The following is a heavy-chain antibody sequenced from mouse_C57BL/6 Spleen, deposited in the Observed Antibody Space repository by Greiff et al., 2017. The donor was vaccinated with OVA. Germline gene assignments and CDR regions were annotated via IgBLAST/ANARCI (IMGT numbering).Heavy chain of an antibody. CDR2: IWTGGGT. V-gene: IGHV2-9-1*01. J-gene: IGHJ2*01. Sequence: QVQLQQSGPGLVAPSQSLSITCTVSGFSLTSYAISWVRQPPGKGLEWLGVIWTGGGTNYNSALKSRLSISKDNSKSQVFLKMNSLQTDDTARYYCARSTTVVAKGLDYWGQGTTLTVSS. CDR1: GFSLTSYA. CDR3: ARSTTVVAKGLDY. D-gene: IGHD1-1*01.